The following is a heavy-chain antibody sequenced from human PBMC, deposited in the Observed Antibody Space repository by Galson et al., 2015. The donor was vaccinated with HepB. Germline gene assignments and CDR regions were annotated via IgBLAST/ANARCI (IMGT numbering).Heavy chain of an antibody. CDR1: GDSVSSNSAA. V-gene: IGHV6-1*01. Sequence: CAISGDSVSSNSAAWNWIRQSPSRGLEWLVRTSYRSKWYNDYAVSVNSRITINPDTSKNQFSLQLNSVTPENTAVYYCASDLPYYDDGSGLSHFDHWGQRPLVTVSA. CDR2: TSYRSKWYN. D-gene: IGHD3-22*01. J-gene: IGHJ4*02. CDR3: ASDLPYYDDGSGLSHFDH.